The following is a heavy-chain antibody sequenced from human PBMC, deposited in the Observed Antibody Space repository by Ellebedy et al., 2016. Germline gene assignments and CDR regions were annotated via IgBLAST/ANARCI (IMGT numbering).Heavy chain of an antibody. D-gene: IGHD2-2*02. CDR1: GGSISSYY. J-gene: IGHJ5*02. V-gene: IGHV4-34*01. CDR3: ARAVVPAAIRP. CDR2: INHSGST. Sequence: SETLSLTXTVSGGSISSYYWSWIRQPPGKGLEWIGEINHSGSTNYNPSLKSRVTISVDTSKNQFSLKLSSVTAADTAVYYCARAVVPAAIRPWGQGTLVTVSS.